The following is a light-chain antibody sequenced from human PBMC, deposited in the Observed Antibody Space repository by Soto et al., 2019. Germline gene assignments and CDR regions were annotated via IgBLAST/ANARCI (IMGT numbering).Light chain of an antibody. CDR3: QRLDSYPRT. Sequence: DVQLTQSPSFLSASVGDRVTITCRASQGINSSLAWYQQEPGKPPKLLIYSAFTLQNGVPSRFSGSGSGTEFALTITSLQPEDFATYYCQRLDSYPRTFGQGTKVEVK. CDR1: QGINSS. CDR2: SAF. V-gene: IGKV1-9*01. J-gene: IGKJ1*01.